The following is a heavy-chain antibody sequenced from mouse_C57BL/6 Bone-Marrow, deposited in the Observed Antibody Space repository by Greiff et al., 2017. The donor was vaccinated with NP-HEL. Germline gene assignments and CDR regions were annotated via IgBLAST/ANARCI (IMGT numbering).Heavy chain of an antibody. J-gene: IGHJ3*01. V-gene: IGHV1-19*01. CDR3: ARRWLPSWFAY. CDR2: INPYNGGT. Sequence: VQLQQSGPVLVKPGASVKMSCKASGYTFTDYYMNWVKQSHGKSLEWIGVINPYNGGTSYNQKFKGKATLTVDKSSSTAYMELNSLTSEDSAVYYCARRWLPSWFAYWGQGTLVTVSA. CDR1: GYTFTDYY. D-gene: IGHD2-3*01.